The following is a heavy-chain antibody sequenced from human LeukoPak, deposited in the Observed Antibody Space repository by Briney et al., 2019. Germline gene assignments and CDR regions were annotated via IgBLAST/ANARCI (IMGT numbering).Heavy chain of an antibody. D-gene: IGHD4-17*01. CDR2: IYYSGST. CDR3: ASLGDYGGWYFDL. Sequence: PSETLSLTCTVSGGSISSGDYYWSWLRQPPGKGLEWIGYIYYSGSTYYNPSLKSRVTISVDTSKNQFSLKLSSVTAADTAVYYCASLGDYGGWYFDLWGRGTLVTVSS. V-gene: IGHV4-30-4*01. CDR1: GGSISSGDYY. J-gene: IGHJ2*01.